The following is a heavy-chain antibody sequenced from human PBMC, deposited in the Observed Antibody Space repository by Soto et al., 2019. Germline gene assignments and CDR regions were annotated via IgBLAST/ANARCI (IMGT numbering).Heavy chain of an antibody. CDR3: VRDTAVAENWFDP. V-gene: IGHV1-18*01. CDR1: GYTFTSYG. J-gene: IGHJ5*02. D-gene: IGHD6-19*01. CDR2: ISAYNGNT. Sequence: VASVKVSCKASGYTFTSYGISWVRQAPGQGLEWMGWISAYNGNTNYAQKLQGRVTMTTDTSTSTAYMELRSLRSDDTAVYYCVRDTAVAENWFDPWGQGTLVTVSS.